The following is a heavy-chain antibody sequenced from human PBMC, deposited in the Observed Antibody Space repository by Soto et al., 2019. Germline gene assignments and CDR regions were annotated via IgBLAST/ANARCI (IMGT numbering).Heavy chain of an antibody. Sequence: EVQLLESGGGLVQPGGSLRLSCAASGFTFSSYAMSWVRQAPGKGLEWVSAISGSGGSTYYADSVKGRFTISRDNSKNTLYLQMNSLRAEDTAVYYCAKLADYDILTGYHFDYWGQGTLVTVSS. CDR1: GFTFSSYA. CDR3: AKLADYDILTGYHFDY. J-gene: IGHJ4*02. V-gene: IGHV3-23*01. D-gene: IGHD3-9*01. CDR2: ISGSGGST.